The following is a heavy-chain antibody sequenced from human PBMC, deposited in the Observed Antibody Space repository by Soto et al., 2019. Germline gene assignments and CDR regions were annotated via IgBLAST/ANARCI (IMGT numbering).Heavy chain of an antibody. CDR1: GFTFSSYA. J-gene: IGHJ6*02. CDR3: ARYRKGPYYDFWSGSWGSYGMDV. Sequence: GGSLRLSCAASGFTFSSYAIHWVRQAPGKELEWVAIMSYDGSDKYYTDSVKGRFTISRDNSKNTLYLQMNSLRAEDTAVYYCARYRKGPYYDFWSGSWGSYGMDVWGQGTTVTGSS. D-gene: IGHD3-3*01. V-gene: IGHV3-30-3*01. CDR2: MSYDGSDK.